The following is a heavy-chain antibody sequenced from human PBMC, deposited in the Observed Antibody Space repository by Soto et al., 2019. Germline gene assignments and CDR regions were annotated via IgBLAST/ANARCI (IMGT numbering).Heavy chain of an antibody. CDR2: ISNGSSYI. CDR1: GFTFSSFG. CDR3: ERDYLGYYGSDYDFDI. D-gene: IGHD3-10*01. J-gene: IGHJ3*02. V-gene: IGHV3-21*01. Sequence: PGGSLILSFKASGFTFSSFGLNWVRQAPLNGLEWVSSISNGSSYIYYSDSVKVRFTISRDNAKNSLYLQMNSLRAEDTAVDYCERDYLGYYGSDYDFDIWGQGIMVPVSS.